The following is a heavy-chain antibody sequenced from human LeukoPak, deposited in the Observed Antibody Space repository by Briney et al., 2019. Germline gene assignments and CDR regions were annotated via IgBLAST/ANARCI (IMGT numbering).Heavy chain of an antibody. CDR1: GGSISSSNW. V-gene: IGHV4-4*02. Sequence: PSETLSLTCAVSGGSISSSNWWSWVRQPPGKGLEWIGEIYHSGSTNYNPSLKSRVTISVDKSKNQFSLKLSSVTAADTAVYYCASEIISYYYDSSGYYPRWGQGTLVTVSS. D-gene: IGHD3-22*01. CDR3: ASEIISYYYDSSGYYPR. CDR2: IYHSGST. J-gene: IGHJ4*02.